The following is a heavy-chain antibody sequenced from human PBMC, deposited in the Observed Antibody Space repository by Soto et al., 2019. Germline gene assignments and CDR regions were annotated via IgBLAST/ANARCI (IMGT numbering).Heavy chain of an antibody. CDR1: GGSIGSYH. V-gene: IGHV4-59*01. CDR3: ARDKVLTGMFDF. CDR2: VYYPGTT. J-gene: IGHJ4*02. Sequence: PSETLSLTCTVSGGSIGSYHWSWVRQPPGKGLEWIASVYYPGTTNYNPSLGSRVTISIDAPGNRFSMEITSVTAADTAIYYCARDKVLTGMFDFWGQGTLVTVSS.